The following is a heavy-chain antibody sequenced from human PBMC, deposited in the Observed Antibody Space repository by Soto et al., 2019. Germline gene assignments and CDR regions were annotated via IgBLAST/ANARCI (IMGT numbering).Heavy chain of an antibody. CDR3: ARGDSSSWYDDAFDI. D-gene: IGHD6-13*01. Sequence: SETLSLTCTVSGGPISSYYWSWIRQPPGKGLEWIGYIYYSGSTNYNPSLKSRVTISVDTSKNQFSLKLSSVTAADTAVYYCARGDSSSWYDDAFDIWGQGTMVTVSS. CDR1: GGPISSYY. CDR2: IYYSGST. V-gene: IGHV4-59*01. J-gene: IGHJ3*02.